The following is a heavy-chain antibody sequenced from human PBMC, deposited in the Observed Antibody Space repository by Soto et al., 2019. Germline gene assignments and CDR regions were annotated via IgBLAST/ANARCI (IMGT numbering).Heavy chain of an antibody. CDR2: IKSKTDGGTT. CDR3: TXXXIAVAGPEDGWDYYYYGMDV. J-gene: IGHJ6*02. CDR1: GFTFSNAW. D-gene: IGHD6-19*01. Sequence: GGSLGLSCAASGFTFSNAWMSWVRQAPGKGLEWVGRIKSKTDGGTTDYAAPVKGRFTISRDDSKNTLYLQMNSLKTEDTAVXXXTXXXIAVAGPEDGWDYYYYGMDVWGQGTTVIVYS. V-gene: IGHV3-15*01.